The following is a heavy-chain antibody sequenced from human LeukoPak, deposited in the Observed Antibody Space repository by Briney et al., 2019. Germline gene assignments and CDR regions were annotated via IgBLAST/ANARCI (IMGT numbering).Heavy chain of an antibody. Sequence: SETLSLTCAVYGGSFSGYYWSWIRQPPGKGLEWIGEINHSGSTNYNPSLKSRVTISVDTSKNQFSLKLSSVTAADTAVYYCARFRSYESLGILITGSNRYYFDYWGQGTLSPSPQ. D-gene: IGHD1-26*01. CDR2: INHSGST. V-gene: IGHV4-34*01. CDR1: GGSFSGYY. J-gene: IGHJ4*02. CDR3: ARFRSYESLGILITGSNRYYFDY.